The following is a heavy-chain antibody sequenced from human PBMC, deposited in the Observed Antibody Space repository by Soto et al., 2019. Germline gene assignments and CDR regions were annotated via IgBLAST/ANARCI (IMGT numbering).Heavy chain of an antibody. CDR1: GFSITNTW. V-gene: IGHV3-15*07. CDR2: VKSKADGGTA. Sequence: EVQLVESGGGLVQPGGSLRLSCAASGFSITNTWMHWVRQAPGKGLEWVGRVKSKADGGTADYAAPVKGRFTVSRDDSNNTKYLQMNSLKMEDTAVYYCNSYPDFWGGHTPLWGQGTLVTVSS. D-gene: IGHD3-3*01. CDR3: NSYPDFWGGHTPL. J-gene: IGHJ4*02.